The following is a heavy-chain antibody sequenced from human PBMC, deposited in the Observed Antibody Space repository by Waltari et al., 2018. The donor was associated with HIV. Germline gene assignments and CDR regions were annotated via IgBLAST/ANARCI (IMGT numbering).Heavy chain of an antibody. D-gene: IGHD5-18*01. V-gene: IGHV4-38-2*01. Sequence: VQLHESGPGMVKPSEPLSLTCAVSGYSISSDYYWGWIRQPPGKGLEWIGSASRSGSTYYSPSLKSRVTISLDTSKNQFSLKLNSVAAADTAVYYCGSGSRRGHSHGIDYWGQGTLVTVSS. CDR3: GSGSRRGHSHGIDY. CDR1: GYSISSDYY. CDR2: ASRSGST. J-gene: IGHJ4*02.